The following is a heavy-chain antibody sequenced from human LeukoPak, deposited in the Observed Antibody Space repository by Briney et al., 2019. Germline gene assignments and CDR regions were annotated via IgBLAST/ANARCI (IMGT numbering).Heavy chain of an antibody. Sequence: GGSLRLSCAASGFTFSSYAMTWVRQAPGKGLEYVSAISSNGGSTYYADSVKGRFTISRDNSKNTLYLQMSSLRAEDTAVYYCVKDQGDYYGSGSYLEFDYWGQGTLVTVSS. CDR3: VKDQGDYYGSGSYLEFDY. CDR1: GFTFSSYA. J-gene: IGHJ4*02. CDR2: ISSNGGST. V-gene: IGHV3-64D*06. D-gene: IGHD3-10*01.